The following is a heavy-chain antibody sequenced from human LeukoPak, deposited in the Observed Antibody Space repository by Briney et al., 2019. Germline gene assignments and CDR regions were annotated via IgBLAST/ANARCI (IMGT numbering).Heavy chain of an antibody. V-gene: IGHV1-8*02. CDR2: MNPNSGNT. CDR3: ARGRGRTYCGGDCYPDY. D-gene: IGHD2-21*02. CDR1: GYTFTSYY. Sequence: ASVKVSCKASGYTFTSYYMHWVRQATGQGLEWMGWMNPNSGNTGYAQKFQGRVTMTRNTSVTTAYMELSSLRSEDTAVYYCARGRGRTYCGGDCYPDYWGQGTLVTVSS. J-gene: IGHJ4*02.